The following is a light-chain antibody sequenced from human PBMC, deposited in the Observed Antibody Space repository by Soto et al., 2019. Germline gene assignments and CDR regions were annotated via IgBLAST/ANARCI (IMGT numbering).Light chain of an antibody. CDR2: EVS. V-gene: IGLV2-14*01. J-gene: IGLJ1*01. CDR3: SSYTSSGTYV. CDR1: SSDVGDYNY. Sequence: QSALTQPASVSGSPGQSITISCTGTSSDVGDYNYVSWYQQHPGKAPKLMIYEVSARPSGVSNRFSGSKSGNTASLTISGLQAEDEADYYCSSYTSSGTYVFGTGTKLTVL.